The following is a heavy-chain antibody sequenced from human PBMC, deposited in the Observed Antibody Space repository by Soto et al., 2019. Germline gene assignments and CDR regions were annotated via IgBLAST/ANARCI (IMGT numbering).Heavy chain of an antibody. CDR1: GFTFSNYA. J-gene: IGHJ4*02. CDR3: AREGNSSGWKGGFGY. CDR2: VSSNGGYT. Sequence: PGGSLRLSCAASGFTFSNYAMHWVRQAPGKGLEYVSAVSSNGGYTYYANSVKGRFTISRDNSKNTLYLQMGSLRAEDMAVYYCAREGNSSGWKGGFGYWGQGTLVPVSS. V-gene: IGHV3-64*01. D-gene: IGHD6-19*01.